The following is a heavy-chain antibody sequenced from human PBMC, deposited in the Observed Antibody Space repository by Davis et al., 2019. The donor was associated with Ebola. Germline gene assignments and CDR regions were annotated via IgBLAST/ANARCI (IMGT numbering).Heavy chain of an antibody. V-gene: IGHV3-9*01. Sequence: GGSLRLSCASSGFNFNAYAMHWVRQVPGKGLEWLAGISWNSNLIAYADSVKGRFTISRDSSKNTVYLQMNNLRAEDTAVYYCARGDFYYGVDVWGQGTTVTVSS. CDR1: GFNFNAYA. J-gene: IGHJ6*02. CDR2: ISWNSNLI. CDR3: ARGDFYYGVDV.